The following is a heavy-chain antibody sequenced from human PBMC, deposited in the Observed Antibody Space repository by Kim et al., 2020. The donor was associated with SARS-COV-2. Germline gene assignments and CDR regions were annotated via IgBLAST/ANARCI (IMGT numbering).Heavy chain of an antibody. CDR2: IYYSGTT. Sequence: SETLSLTCTVSGGSISSSNYYWGWIRQPPGKGLEWIGSIYYSGTTYHNPSLKSRATISVDTSKNQFSLKLSSVTAADTAVYYCSRHEMVRGVNGMDVWGQGTTVTVSS. V-gene: IGHV4-39*01. CDR1: GGSISSSNYY. CDR3: SRHEMVRGVNGMDV. D-gene: IGHD3-10*01. J-gene: IGHJ6*02.